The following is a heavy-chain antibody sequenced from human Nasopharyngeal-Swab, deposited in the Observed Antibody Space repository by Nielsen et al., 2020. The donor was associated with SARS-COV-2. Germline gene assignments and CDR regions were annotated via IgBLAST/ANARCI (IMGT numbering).Heavy chain of an antibody. Sequence: GESLTISCAASGFTVSSNYMSWVRQAPGKGLEWVSVIYSGGSTYYEDSVKGRFTISRDNSKNTLYLQMNSLRAEDTAVYYCAREGGYSYGWSTYYYYGMDIWGQGTTVTVSS. CDR3: AREGGYSYGWSTYYYYGMDI. D-gene: IGHD5-18*01. V-gene: IGHV3-53*01. J-gene: IGHJ6*02. CDR1: GFTVSSNY. CDR2: IYSGGST.